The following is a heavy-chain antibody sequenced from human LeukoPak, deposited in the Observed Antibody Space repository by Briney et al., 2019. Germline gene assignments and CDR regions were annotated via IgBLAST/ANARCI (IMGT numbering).Heavy chain of an antibody. CDR2: ISSSGSTI. D-gene: IGHD3-22*01. V-gene: IGHV3-11*01. CDR1: GFTFSDYY. CDR3: ARDSRYYYDSSGYSDY. Sequence: GGSLRLSCAASGFTFSDYYMSWIRQAPGKGLEWVSYISSSGSTIYYADSVKGRFTISRDNAKNSLYLQMNSLRAEDTAVYYCARDSRYYYDSSGYSDYWGQGTLVTVSS. J-gene: IGHJ4*02.